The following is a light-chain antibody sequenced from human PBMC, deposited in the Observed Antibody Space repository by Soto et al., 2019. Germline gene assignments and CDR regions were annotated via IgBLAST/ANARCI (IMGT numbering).Light chain of an antibody. V-gene: IGKV1-39*01. CDR1: QSISSY. CDR2: AAS. CDR3: QQSYSTLTWT. J-gene: IGKJ1*01. Sequence: DIQMTQSLSSLSASVGDRVTITCRASQSISSYLNWYQQKPGKAPKLLIYAASSLQSGVPSRFSGSGSGTDFTLTISSLQPEDFATYYCQQSYSTLTWTFGQGTNVEIK.